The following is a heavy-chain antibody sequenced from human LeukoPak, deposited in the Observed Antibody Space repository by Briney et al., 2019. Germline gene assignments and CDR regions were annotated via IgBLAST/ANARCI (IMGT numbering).Heavy chain of an antibody. Sequence: GGSLRLSCAASGFTFSSYSMNWVRQAPGKGLEWVSSISSSSSYIYYADSVKGRFTISRANAKNSLYLQMTSLRAEDTAVYYCAIGAARTDFDYWGQGTLVTVSS. V-gene: IGHV3-21*01. CDR3: AIGAARTDFDY. J-gene: IGHJ4*02. CDR1: GFTFSSYS. D-gene: IGHD6-6*01. CDR2: ISSSSSYI.